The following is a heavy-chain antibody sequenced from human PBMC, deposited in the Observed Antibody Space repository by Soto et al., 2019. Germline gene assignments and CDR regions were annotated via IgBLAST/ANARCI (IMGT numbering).Heavy chain of an antibody. D-gene: IGHD5-12*01. J-gene: IGHJ6*02. CDR1: GGSISSGDYY. Sequence: SLTCTVSGGSISSGDYYWSWIRQPPGKVLEWIGYIYYSGSTYYNPSLKSRVTISVDTSKNQFSLKLSSVTAADTAVYYCAREWYSGYDLSYYYYGMDVWGQGTTVTVSS. CDR2: IYYSGST. V-gene: IGHV4-30-4*01. CDR3: AREWYSGYDLSYYYYGMDV.